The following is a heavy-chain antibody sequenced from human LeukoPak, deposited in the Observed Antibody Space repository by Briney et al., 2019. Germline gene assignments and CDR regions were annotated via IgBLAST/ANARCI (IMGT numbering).Heavy chain of an antibody. CDR3: ARDVGVYYYYYMDV. CDR2: IYHSGNT. J-gene: IGHJ6*03. CDR1: DYSITSGFY. Sequence: SETLSLTCVVSDYSITSGFYWGWIRQPPGKGLDWIGTIYHSGNTYYNPSLKSRVTISIDTSKNQFSLKLSSVTGADTAVYYCARDVGVYYYYYMDVWGKGTTVTVSS. D-gene: IGHD1-26*01. V-gene: IGHV4-38-2*02.